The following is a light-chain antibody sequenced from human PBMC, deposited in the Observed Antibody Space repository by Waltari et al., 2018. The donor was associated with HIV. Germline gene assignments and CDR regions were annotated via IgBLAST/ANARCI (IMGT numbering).Light chain of an antibody. V-gene: IGLV1-44*01. CDR2: SNN. Sequence: QSVLTQPPSASGTPGQRVTISCSGSSSNIGSNTVNWYQQLPGTAPKLPIVSNNPRPSWVPDRFSGSKSGTSASRAFSGLQSEDEADYYCAAWDDSLNGPWVFGGGTKLTVL. CDR1: SSNIGSNT. CDR3: AAWDDSLNGPWV. J-gene: IGLJ3*02.